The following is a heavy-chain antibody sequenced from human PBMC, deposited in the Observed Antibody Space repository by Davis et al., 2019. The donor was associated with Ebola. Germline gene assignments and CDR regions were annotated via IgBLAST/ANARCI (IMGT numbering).Heavy chain of an antibody. V-gene: IGHV1-69*05. CDR3: ARDSPYSSGWYGGWFDP. CDR2: IIPIFGTA. D-gene: IGHD6-19*01. CDR1: GGTFSSYA. Sequence: AASVKVSCKASGGTFSSYAISWLRQAPGQGLEWMGGIIPIFGTANYAQTFQGRVTMTRDTSTSTVYMELSSLRSEDTAVYYCARDSPYSSGWYGGWFDPWGQGTLVTVSS. J-gene: IGHJ5*02.